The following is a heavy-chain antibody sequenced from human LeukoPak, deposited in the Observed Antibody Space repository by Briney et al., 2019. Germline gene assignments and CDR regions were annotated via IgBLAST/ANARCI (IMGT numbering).Heavy chain of an antibody. CDR1: GGSIYSTSYY. V-gene: IGHV4-39*01. D-gene: IGHD6-13*01. CDR3: ASRAAAGTFGLFFFDY. CDR2: IYFGGNT. J-gene: IGHJ4*02. Sequence: SETLSLTCAVSGGSIYSTSYYWGWIRQPPGKGLEWIGNIYFGGNTYYNPSLKSRLTISVDTSKNQFSLKLSSVTAADTAVYYCASRAAAGTFGLFFFDYWGQGTLVTVSS.